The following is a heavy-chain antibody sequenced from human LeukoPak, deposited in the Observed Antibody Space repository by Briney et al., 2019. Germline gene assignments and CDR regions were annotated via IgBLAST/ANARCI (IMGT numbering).Heavy chain of an antibody. CDR3: ARDRAVGGADSFDY. CDR1: GYTLISYA. J-gene: IGHJ4*02. CDR2: ISAYNGNT. Sequence: ASVKVSCKASGYTLISYAMNWVRQAPGQGLEWMGWISAYNGNTNYAQKLQGRVTMTTDTSTSTAYMELRSLRSDDTAVYYCARDRAVGGADSFDYWGQGTLVTVSS. D-gene: IGHD3-10*01. V-gene: IGHV1-18*01.